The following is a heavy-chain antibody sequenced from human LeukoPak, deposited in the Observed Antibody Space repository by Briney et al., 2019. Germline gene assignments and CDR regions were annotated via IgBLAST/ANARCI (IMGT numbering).Heavy chain of an antibody. J-gene: IGHJ4*02. Sequence: PSETLSLTCTVSGGSISSSSYYWGWIRQPPGKGLEWIGSIYYSGSTYYNPSLKSRVTISVDTSKNQFSLKLSSVTAADTAVYYCARGSTVTTSTHPFFDYWGQGTLVTVSS. CDR1: GGSISSSSYY. V-gene: IGHV4-39*07. D-gene: IGHD4-17*01. CDR3: ARGSTVTTSTHPFFDY. CDR2: IYYSGST.